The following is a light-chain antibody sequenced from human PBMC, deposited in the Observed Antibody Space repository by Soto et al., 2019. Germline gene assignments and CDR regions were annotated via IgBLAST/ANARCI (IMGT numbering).Light chain of an antibody. J-gene: IGKJ2*01. CDR3: QQYNSYSVYT. CDR2: DAS. CDR1: QSISSW. V-gene: IGKV1-5*01. Sequence: DIQMTQSPSTLSASVGDRVIITCRASQSISSWLAWYQQKPGEAPKLLIYDASSLESGVPSRFSGSGSGTEFTLTISSLQPDDFATYYCQQYNSYSVYTFDQGTKLEIK.